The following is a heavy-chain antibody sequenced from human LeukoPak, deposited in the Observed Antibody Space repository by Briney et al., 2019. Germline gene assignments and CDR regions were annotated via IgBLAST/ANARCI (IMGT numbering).Heavy chain of an antibody. CDR3: ARSGSNKYYFDY. Sequence: SVKVSCKASGGTFSSYAISWVRQAPGQGLEWMGRIIPILGIANYAQKFQGRVTITADKSTSTAYMELSSLRSEDTAVYYCARSGSNKYYFDYWGQGALVTVSS. V-gene: IGHV1-69*04. CDR2: IIPILGIA. J-gene: IGHJ4*02. D-gene: IGHD3-10*01. CDR1: GGTFSSYA.